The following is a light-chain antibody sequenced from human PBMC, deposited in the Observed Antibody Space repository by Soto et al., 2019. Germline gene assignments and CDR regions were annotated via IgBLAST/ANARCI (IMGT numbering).Light chain of an antibody. CDR1: QTVTVNS. V-gene: IGKV3-20*01. CDR3: QQYDSYSTLT. Sequence: EIVLTQSPGTLSLSPGEGATLSCRASQTVTVNSLAWYQQTPVQTPRLXIYAASTRANGIPDRFNGSGSGTEFTLTISSLQPDDFATYYCQQYDSYSTLTFGGGTKVDIK. J-gene: IGKJ4*01. CDR2: AAS.